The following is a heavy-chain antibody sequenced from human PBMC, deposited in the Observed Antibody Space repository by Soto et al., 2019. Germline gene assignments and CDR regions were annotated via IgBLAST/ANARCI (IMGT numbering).Heavy chain of an antibody. J-gene: IGHJ6*02. V-gene: IGHV4-39*01. Sequence: SETLSLTCTVSGGSISSSSYYWGWIRQPPGKGLEWIGSIYYSGSTYYNPSLKSRVTISVDTSKNQFPLKLSSVTAADTAVYYCASPIRITMVRGVLGYYYGMDVWGQGTTVT. CDR3: ASPIRITMVRGVLGYYYGMDV. D-gene: IGHD3-10*01. CDR1: GGSISSSSYY. CDR2: IYYSGST.